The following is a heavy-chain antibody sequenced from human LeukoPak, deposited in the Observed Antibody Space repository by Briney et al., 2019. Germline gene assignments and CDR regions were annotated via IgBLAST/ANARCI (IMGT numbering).Heavy chain of an antibody. CDR1: GFTVSSNY. CDR3: ARDRNYGDYGNVGYFDY. D-gene: IGHD4-17*01. J-gene: IGHJ4*02. CDR2: IYSGGST. V-gene: IGHV3-66*01. Sequence: GGSLRLSCAASGFTVSSNYMSWVRQAPGKGLEWVSVIYSGGSTYYADSVKGRFTISRGNSKNTLYLQMNSLRAEDTAVYYCARDRNYGDYGNVGYFDYWGQGTLVTVSS.